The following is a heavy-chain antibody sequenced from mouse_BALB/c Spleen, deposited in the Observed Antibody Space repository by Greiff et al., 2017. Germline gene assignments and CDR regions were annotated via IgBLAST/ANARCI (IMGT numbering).Heavy chain of an antibody. CDR2: ISYDGSN. D-gene: IGHD2-10*02. J-gene: IGHJ4*01. V-gene: IGHV3-6*02. CDR1: GYSITSGYY. CDR3: ARQYGNFLYAMDY. Sequence: DVHLVESGPGLVKPSQSLSLTCSVTGYSITSGYYWNWIRQFPGNKLEWMGYISYDGSNNYNPSLKNRISITRDTSKNQFFLKLNSVTTEDTATYYCARQYGNFLYAMDYWGQGTSVTVSS.